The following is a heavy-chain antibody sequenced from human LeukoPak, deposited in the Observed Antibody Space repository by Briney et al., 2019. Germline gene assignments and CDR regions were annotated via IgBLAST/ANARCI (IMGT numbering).Heavy chain of an antibody. Sequence: GASVKVSCKASGYTFTGYYMHWVRQAPGQGLEWMGWTNPNSGGTNYAQKFQGRVTMTRDTSISTAYMELSRLRSDDTAVYYCARVITIFGVVPGDYWGQGTLVTVSS. CDR3: ARVITIFGVVPGDY. D-gene: IGHD3-3*01. CDR1: GYTFTGYY. J-gene: IGHJ4*02. CDR2: TNPNSGGT. V-gene: IGHV1-2*02.